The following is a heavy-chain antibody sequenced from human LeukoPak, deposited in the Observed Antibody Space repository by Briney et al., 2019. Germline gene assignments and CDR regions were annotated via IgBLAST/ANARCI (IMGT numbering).Heavy chain of an antibody. V-gene: IGHV1-2*06. CDR2: INPNSGGT. Sequence: ASVKVSCKASGYTFTGYYMHWVRQAPGQGLEWMGRINPNSGGTNYAQKFQGRVTMTRDTSISTAYMELSSLRSEDTAVYYCARGGSGSYRNGIKDYWGQGTLVTVSS. J-gene: IGHJ4*02. CDR3: ARGGSGSYRNGIKDY. CDR1: GYTFTGYY. D-gene: IGHD3-10*01.